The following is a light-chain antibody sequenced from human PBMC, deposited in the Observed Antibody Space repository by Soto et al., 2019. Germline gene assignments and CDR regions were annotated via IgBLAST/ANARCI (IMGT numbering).Light chain of an antibody. J-gene: IGKJ1*01. CDR2: GAS. CDR1: QSVSSSY. V-gene: IGKV3-20*01. CDR3: AQYGSSPPWT. Sequence: EIVLTQSPGTLSLSPGERATLSCRASQSVSSSYLAWYQQKPGQAPRILIYGASSRATGIPDRFSGSGSGTDFTLTISRLETEDFAVYYCAQYGSSPPWTFGQGTKVEIK.